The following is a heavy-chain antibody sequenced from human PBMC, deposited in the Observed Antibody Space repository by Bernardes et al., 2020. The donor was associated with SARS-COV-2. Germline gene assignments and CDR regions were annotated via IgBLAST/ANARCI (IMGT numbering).Heavy chain of an antibody. CDR3: AKDPRRDCDSPSCDEFWN. CDR1: GFTFRNYG. Sequence: GGSLRLSCAASGFTFRNYGMHWVRQAPGKGLEWVAVISNAGGVSKVYADSVKDRFTISRDDSKNTLHLQINSLTTEDTAVYFCAKDPRRDCDSPSCDEFWNGGQGILVTVS. J-gene: IGHJ4*02. CDR2: ISNAGGVSK. D-gene: IGHD2-2*01. V-gene: IGHV3-30*18.